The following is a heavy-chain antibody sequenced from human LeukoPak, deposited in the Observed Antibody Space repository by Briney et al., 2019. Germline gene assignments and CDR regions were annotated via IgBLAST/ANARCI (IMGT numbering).Heavy chain of an antibody. D-gene: IGHD2-2*01. J-gene: IGHJ5*02. CDR3: ARGHQLPGANWFDP. Sequence: GGSLRLSCAASGFTFKSYDMHWVRQATGKGLEWVSAIGIAGDTYYPGSVKGRFTISRENAKNSLYLQMSSLRAEDTAVYYCARGHQLPGANWFDPWGQGTLVTVSS. V-gene: IGHV3-13*01. CDR1: GFTFKSYD. CDR2: IGIAGDT.